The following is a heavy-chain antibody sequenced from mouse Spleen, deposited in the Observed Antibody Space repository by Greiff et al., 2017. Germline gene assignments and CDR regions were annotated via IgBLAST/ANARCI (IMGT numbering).Heavy chain of an antibody. J-gene: IGHJ4*01. D-gene: IGHD1-1*02. CDR1: GYTFTSNW. V-gene: IGHV1S81*02. Sequence: QVQLQQPGAELVKPGASVKLSCKASGYTFTSNWMHWVKQRPGQGLEWIGEINPSNGRTNYNEKFKSKATLTVDKSSSTAYMQLSSLTSEDSAVYYCARSLWNYYAMDYWGQGTSVTVSS. CDR2: INPSNGRT. CDR3: ARSLWNYYAMDY.